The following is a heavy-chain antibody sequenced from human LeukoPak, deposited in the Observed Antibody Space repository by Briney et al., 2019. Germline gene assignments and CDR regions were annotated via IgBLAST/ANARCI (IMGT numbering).Heavy chain of an antibody. CDR3: ARRRGDGYFDY. J-gene: IGHJ4*02. CDR1: GGSISSSY. Sequence: SETLSLTCTVSGGSISSSYWSWVRQPPGKGLEWIAYIYYSGSTTYNPSLKSRVTISVDTSKNQFSLKLSSVTAADTAVYYCARRRGDGYFDYWGQGTLLTVSS. D-gene: IGHD3-16*01. CDR2: IYYSGST. V-gene: IGHV4-59*01.